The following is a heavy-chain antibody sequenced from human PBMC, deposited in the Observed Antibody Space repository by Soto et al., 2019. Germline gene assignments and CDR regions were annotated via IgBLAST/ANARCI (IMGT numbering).Heavy chain of an antibody. J-gene: IGHJ6*02. V-gene: IGHV1-69*01. D-gene: IGHD3-3*01. CDR3: ARGYYDFGSGTYYYYGMDV. Sequence: QVQLVQSGAEVKKPGSSVKVSCKASGGTFSSYAISWVRQAPGQGLEWMGGIIPIFGTANYAQQFQGRVTITADESTSTAYMELSSLRSEDTAVYYCARGYYDFGSGTYYYYGMDVWGQGTTVTVSS. CDR2: IIPIFGTA. CDR1: GGTFSSYA.